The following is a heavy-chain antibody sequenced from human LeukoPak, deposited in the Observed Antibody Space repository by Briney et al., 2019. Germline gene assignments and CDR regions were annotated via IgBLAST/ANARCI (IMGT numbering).Heavy chain of an antibody. CDR1: GGSISSVTYY. CDR2: MYYRGNT. Sequence: SETLSLTCTVSGGSISSVTYYWGWIRQPPGKGLEWVGHMYYRGNTFYNPSLKSRVTISVDTSKNQFSLKLRSVTAADTAVYYCARLYGDYQNYFDYWGQGTLVTVSS. V-gene: IGHV4-39*07. D-gene: IGHD2-2*01. J-gene: IGHJ4*02. CDR3: ARLYGDYQNYFDY.